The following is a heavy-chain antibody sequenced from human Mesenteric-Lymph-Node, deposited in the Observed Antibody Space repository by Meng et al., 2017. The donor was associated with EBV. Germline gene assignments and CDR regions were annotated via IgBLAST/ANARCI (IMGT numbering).Heavy chain of an antibody. J-gene: IGHJ4*02. V-gene: IGHV4-34*01. D-gene: IGHD2-21*01. CDR2: INHSGST. CDR3: ARAFCGGDCSHFDY. CDR1: GGTFSVYY. Sequence: GQLQQGGGGVLQPSETLSLTCDVYGGTFSVYYGSGIRQPPGKGLEWIGEINHSGSTNYNPSLTSRVTISIDTSKNHFSLKLTSVTAADTAVYYCARAFCGGDCSHFDYWGQGTLVTVSS.